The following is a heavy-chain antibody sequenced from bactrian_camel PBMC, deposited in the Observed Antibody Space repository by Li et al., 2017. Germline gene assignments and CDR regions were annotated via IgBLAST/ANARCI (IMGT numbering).Heavy chain of an antibody. CDR1: GFSIDGAE. Sequence: HVQLVESGGGSVQAGGRLRLGCSDVGFSIDGAEMAWYRQSPGNECELVSRISSAGDSYYAESVKGRFTISRDSAKNSVDLQMDCLLPQDTAVYYCAPAVPLHLASKACQVVRDQGTQVTVS. V-gene: IGHV3S55*01. J-gene: IGHJ4*01. D-gene: IGHD7*01. CDR2: ISSAGDS. CDR3: APAVPLHLASKACQVV.